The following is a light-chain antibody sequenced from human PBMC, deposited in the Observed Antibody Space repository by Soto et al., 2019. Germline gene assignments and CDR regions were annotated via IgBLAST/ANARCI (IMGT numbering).Light chain of an antibody. CDR1: QSVNSDY. CDR2: ATS. Sequence: EIVVKQSPGTLSLSPGERATLACRASQSVNSDYLACVQQRPGQAPRLLIYATSRRASGIPDRFSGSGSGTDFTLAISRLEPEDFAVYYCQQFDYSPRTFGQGTKVEIK. CDR3: QQFDYSPRT. J-gene: IGKJ1*01. V-gene: IGKV3-20*01.